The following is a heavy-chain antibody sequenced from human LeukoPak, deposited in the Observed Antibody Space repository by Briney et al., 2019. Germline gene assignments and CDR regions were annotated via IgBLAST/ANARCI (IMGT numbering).Heavy chain of an antibody. CDR3: AREGTRGYSDY. Sequence: GGSLRLSCTTSGFTFSTNSMNWVRQAPGKGLEWVSYINPDGDATYYADSVKGRFTISRDNSKNTVYLQMNSLGAEDTAVYYCAREGTRGYSDYWGQGTLVTVSS. J-gene: IGHJ4*02. D-gene: IGHD5-24*01. CDR2: INPDGDAT. CDR1: GFTFSTNS. V-gene: IGHV3-48*01.